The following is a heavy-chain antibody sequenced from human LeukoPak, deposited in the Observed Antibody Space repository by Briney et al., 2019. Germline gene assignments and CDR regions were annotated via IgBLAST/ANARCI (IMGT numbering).Heavy chain of an antibody. D-gene: IGHD4-17*01. J-gene: IGHJ3*02. Sequence: SETLSLTCTVSGGSISSYYWSWIRQPPGKGLEWIGYIYYSGGTNYNPSLKSRVTISVDTSKNQFSLKLSSVTAADTAVYYCARMGPVDGDYRGKSAFDIWGQGTMVTVSS. CDR1: GGSISSYY. CDR3: ARMGPVDGDYRGKSAFDI. V-gene: IGHV4-59*01. CDR2: IYYSGGT.